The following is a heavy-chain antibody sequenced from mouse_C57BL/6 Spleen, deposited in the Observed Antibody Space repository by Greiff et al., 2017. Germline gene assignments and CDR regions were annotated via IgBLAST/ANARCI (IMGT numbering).Heavy chain of an antibody. V-gene: IGHV1-59*01. CDR2: IDPSDSYT. Sequence: QVQLQQSGAELVRPGTSVKLSCKASGYTFTSYWMHWVKQRPGQGLEWIGVIDPSDSYTNYNQKFKGKATLTVDTSSSTAYMQLSSLTSEDSAVYYCARSTTLFDYWGQGTTLTVSS. J-gene: IGHJ2*01. D-gene: IGHD2-13*01. CDR3: ARSTTLFDY. CDR1: GYTFTSYW.